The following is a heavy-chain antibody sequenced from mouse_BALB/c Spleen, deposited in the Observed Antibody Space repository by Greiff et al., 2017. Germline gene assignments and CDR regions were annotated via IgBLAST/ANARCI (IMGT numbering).Heavy chain of an antibody. CDR2: ISSGSSTI. V-gene: IGHV5-17*02. J-gene: IGHJ2*01. CDR1: GFTFSSFG. D-gene: IGHD2-14*01. Sequence: EVMLVESGGGLVQPGGSRKLSCAASGFTFSSFGMHWVRQAPEKGLEWVAYISSGSSTIYYADTVKGRFTISRDNPKNTLFLQMTSLRSEDTAMYYCAREVRFPYYFDYWGQGTTLTVSS. CDR3: AREVRFPYYFDY.